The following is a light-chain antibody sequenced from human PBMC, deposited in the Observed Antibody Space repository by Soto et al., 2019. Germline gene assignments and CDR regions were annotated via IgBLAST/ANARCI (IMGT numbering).Light chain of an antibody. Sequence: EIVMAQSTATLSVSAGERATLSCRASQSVSSNLAWYQQKPGQAPRLLIYGASTRATGIPARFSGSGSGTEFTLTISSLQSEDFAVYYCQQYGTSPPGTFGQGTKVDI. V-gene: IGKV3D-15*01. J-gene: IGKJ1*01. CDR1: QSVSSN. CDR2: GAS. CDR3: QQYGTSPPGT.